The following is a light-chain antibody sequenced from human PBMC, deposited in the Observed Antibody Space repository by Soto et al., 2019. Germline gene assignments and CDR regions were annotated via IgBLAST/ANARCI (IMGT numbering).Light chain of an antibody. J-gene: IGLJ1*01. CDR3: SSYSETKICV. CDR2: NVN. V-gene: IGLV2-8*01. Sequence: QSVLTQPPSASVSPGQAVTISCTGTSRDIGGYDFVSWYQVRPGEAPQLIIDNVNGRPSGVPRRFSGSKSGNTASLTVSGLQAVDEADYYCSSYSETKICVFGTGTKVTVL. CDR1: SRDIGGYDF.